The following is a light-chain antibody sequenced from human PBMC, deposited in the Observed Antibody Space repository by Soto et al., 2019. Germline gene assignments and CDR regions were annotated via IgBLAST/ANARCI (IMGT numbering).Light chain of an antibody. CDR2: GAS. CDR1: QSVSNNY. CDR3: QQYGISPIT. V-gene: IGKV3-20*01. Sequence: IVFTQSACTLSLSPGERATLSCRASQSVSNNYLAWYQQKPGQAPRLLIYGASNRATGIPDRFSGSGSGTDFTLTISRLEPEDFAVYYCQQYGISPITFGQGTRLAN. J-gene: IGKJ5*01.